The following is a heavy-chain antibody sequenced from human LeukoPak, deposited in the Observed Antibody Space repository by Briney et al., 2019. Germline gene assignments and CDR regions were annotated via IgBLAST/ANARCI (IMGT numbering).Heavy chain of an antibody. V-gene: IGHV3-9*01. D-gene: IGHD1-26*01. CDR2: ISWNSGRI. J-gene: IGHJ5*02. CDR1: GFTFDDYA. Sequence: PGGSLRLSCAASGFTFDDYAMHWVRQAPGKGLEWVSGISWNSGRIGYADSVKGRFTISRDNAKNTLYLQMNSLRAEDTALYYCARGAPRGSQGWFDPWGQGTLVTVSS. CDR3: ARGAPRGSQGWFDP.